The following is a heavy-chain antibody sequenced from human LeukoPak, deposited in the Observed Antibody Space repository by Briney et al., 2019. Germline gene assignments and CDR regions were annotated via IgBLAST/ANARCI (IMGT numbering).Heavy chain of an antibody. D-gene: IGHD3-22*01. J-gene: IGHJ4*02. CDR3: ARFTYYYDSSGYIPDY. Sequence: GASVKVSCKASGYTFTSYAMNWVRQAPGQGLEWMGWISAYNGNTNYAQKLQGRVTMTTDTSTSTAYMELRSLRSDDTAVYYCARFTYYYDSSGYIPDYWGQGTLVTVSS. CDR2: ISAYNGNT. CDR1: GYTFTSYA. V-gene: IGHV1-18*01.